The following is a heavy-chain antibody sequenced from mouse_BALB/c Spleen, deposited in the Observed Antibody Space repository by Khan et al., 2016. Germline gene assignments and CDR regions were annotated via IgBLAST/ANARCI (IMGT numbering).Heavy chain of an antibody. V-gene: IGHV3-8*02. D-gene: IGHD1-1*01. CDR3: ARYGGSTYVRGMDY. Sequence: EVQLQESGPSLVKLSQTLSLTCSVTGDSITSGYWNWIRKFPGNKLEYMGYISHSGSTYYNPSLKSRISITRDNSKNQYYLQLNSVTTEDTATYDCARYGGSTYVRGMDYWGQGTSVTVSS. J-gene: IGHJ4*01. CDR1: GDSITSGY. CDR2: ISHSGST.